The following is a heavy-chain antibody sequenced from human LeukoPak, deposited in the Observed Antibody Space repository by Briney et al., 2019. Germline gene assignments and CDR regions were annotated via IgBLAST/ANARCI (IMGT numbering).Heavy chain of an antibody. J-gene: IGHJ5*02. CDR2: IIPIFGTA. CDR3: ARVVGLRFLEWLSA. D-gene: IGHD3-3*01. CDR1: GGTFSSYA. V-gene: IGHV1-69*06. Sequence: ASVKVSCKASGGTFSSYAISWVRQAPGQGLEWMGGIIPIFGTANYAQKFQGRVTITADKSTSTAYMELSSLRSEDTAVYYCARVVGLRFLEWLSAWGQGTLVTVSS.